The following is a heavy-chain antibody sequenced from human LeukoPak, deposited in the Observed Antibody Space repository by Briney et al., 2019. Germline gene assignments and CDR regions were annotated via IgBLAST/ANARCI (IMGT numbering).Heavy chain of an antibody. CDR3: AGTTVTNLGDY. Sequence: PGGSLRLSCAASGFTVSSNYMSWVRQAPGKGLEWVSVIYSGGSTYYAASVKGRFTISRDNSKNPLYLQMNSLRAEDTAVYYCAGTTVTNLGDYWGQGTLVTVSS. CDR1: GFTVSSNY. J-gene: IGHJ4*02. CDR2: IYSGGST. V-gene: IGHV3-66*01. D-gene: IGHD4-17*01.